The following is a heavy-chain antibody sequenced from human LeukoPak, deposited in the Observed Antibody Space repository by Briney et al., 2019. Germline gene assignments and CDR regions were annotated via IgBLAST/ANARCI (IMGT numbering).Heavy chain of an antibody. CDR2: IYYSGST. D-gene: IGHD3-9*01. CDR1: GGSISSYY. J-gene: IGHJ3*02. CDR3: ARQYYDISAGAFDI. Sequence: PSETLSLTCTVSGGSISSYYWSWIRQPPGKGLEWIGYIYYSGSTNYNPSLKSRVTISVDTSKNQFSLKLSSVTAADTAVYYCARQYYDISAGAFDIWGQGTMVTVSS. V-gene: IGHV4-59*08.